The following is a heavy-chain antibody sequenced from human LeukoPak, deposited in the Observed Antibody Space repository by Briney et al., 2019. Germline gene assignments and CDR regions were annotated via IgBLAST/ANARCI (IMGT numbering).Heavy chain of an antibody. CDR2: IYTSGST. D-gene: IGHD3-3*01. J-gene: IGHJ5*02. CDR1: GGSISSSNW. CDR3: ARNYDFWSGDNWFDP. V-gene: IGHV4-61*02. Sequence: PSGTLSLTCAVSGGSISSSNWWSWIRQPAGKGLEWIGRIYTSGSTNYNPSLKSRVTISVDTSKNQFSLKLSSVTAADTAVYYCARNYDFWSGDNWFDPWGQGTLVTVSS.